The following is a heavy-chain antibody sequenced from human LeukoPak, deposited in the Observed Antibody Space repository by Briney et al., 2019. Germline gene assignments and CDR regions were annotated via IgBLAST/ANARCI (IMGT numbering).Heavy chain of an antibody. Sequence: QSGGSLRLSCAASGFTFSSYGMHWVRQAPGKGLEWVAVIWYDGSNKYYADSVKGRFTISRDNSKNTLYLQMNSLRAEDTAVYYCARESQRRYFDWSPPPFDPWGQGTLVTVSS. V-gene: IGHV3-33*01. J-gene: IGHJ5*02. D-gene: IGHD3-9*01. CDR2: IWYDGSNK. CDR1: GFTFSSYG. CDR3: ARESQRRYFDWSPPPFDP.